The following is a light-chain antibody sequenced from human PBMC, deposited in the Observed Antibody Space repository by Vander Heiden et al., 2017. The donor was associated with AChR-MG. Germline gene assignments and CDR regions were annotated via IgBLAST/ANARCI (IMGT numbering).Light chain of an antibody. J-gene: IGLJ2*01. V-gene: IGLV1-47*02. CDR3: AAWDDSRSDVV. CDR2: GNN. Sequence: QSVLTQPPSASGPPGQRVTTSCSGSSSNIGSNYVYWYQHPTGTAHNLLIYGNNRRPAGVPDRFSGSKSGTSALPDISGLRAEDEADYYGAAWDDSRSDVVFGGGTKLTVL. CDR1: SSNIGSNY.